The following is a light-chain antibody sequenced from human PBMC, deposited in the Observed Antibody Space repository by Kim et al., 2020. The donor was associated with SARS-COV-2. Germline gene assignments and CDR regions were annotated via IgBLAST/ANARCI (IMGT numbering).Light chain of an antibody. CDR3: QQYNNWPPIT. CDR2: GAS. Sequence: EIVMTQSPATLSVSPGERATLSCRASQSVSSTLAWYQQKPGQAPRLLIYGASTRASGIPARFSGSGSGTEFTLTISSLQSEDFAVYYCQQYNNWPPITFGPGTKVDIK. CDR1: QSVSST. J-gene: IGKJ3*01. V-gene: IGKV3-15*01.